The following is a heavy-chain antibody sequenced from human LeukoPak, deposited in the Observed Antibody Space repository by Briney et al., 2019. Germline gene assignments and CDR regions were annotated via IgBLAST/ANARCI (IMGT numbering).Heavy chain of an antibody. D-gene: IGHD2-2*01. CDR1: GFTFSSYA. V-gene: IGHV3-9*01. Sequence: GGSLRLSCAASGFTFSSYAMHWVRQAPGKGLEWVSGISWNSGSIGYADSVKGRFTISRDNAKNSLYLQMNSLRAEDTALYYCAKQYSMGSTSCLDYWGQGTLVTVSS. CDR2: ISWNSGSI. J-gene: IGHJ4*02. CDR3: AKQYSMGSTSCLDY.